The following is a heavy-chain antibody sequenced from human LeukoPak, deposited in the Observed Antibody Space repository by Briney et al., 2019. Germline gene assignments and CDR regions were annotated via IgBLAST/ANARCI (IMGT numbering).Heavy chain of an antibody. V-gene: IGHV4-59*01. CDR2: IHYSGDI. D-gene: IGHD2-15*01. Sequence: SETLSLTCTVSGGTISTNYWSRIRQPPGKGLEWIGNIHYSGDITYNPSLKSRITISLDTPRNQVSLKLSSVTAADTAVYYCARDQAYGGVDLFDPWGQGTLVTVSS. CDR3: ARDQAYGGVDLFDP. J-gene: IGHJ5*02. CDR1: GGTISTNY.